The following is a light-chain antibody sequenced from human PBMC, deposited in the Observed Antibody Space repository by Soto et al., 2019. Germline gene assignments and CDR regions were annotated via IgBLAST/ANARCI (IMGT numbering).Light chain of an antibody. CDR3: QQYNNSAWT. J-gene: IGKJ1*01. CDR2: GAS. CDR1: QSVSSN. V-gene: IGKV3-15*01. Sequence: EIVMTQSPATLSVSSGERATLSCRASQSVSSNLAWYQQKPGQAPRLLIYGASTRATGIPARFSGSGSGTEFTLTISSLQSEHFAVYYCQQYNNSAWTFGQGTKVDIK.